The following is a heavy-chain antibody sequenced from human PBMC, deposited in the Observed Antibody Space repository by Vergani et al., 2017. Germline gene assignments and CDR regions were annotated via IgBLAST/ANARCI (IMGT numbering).Heavy chain of an antibody. J-gene: IGHJ4*02. CDR1: GFTFTSYA. Sequence: EVQLVESGGGLVQPGGSLRLSCAASGFTFTSYAMSWVRQAPGKGLEWVSAISGSGGSTYYADSVKGRFTISRDNSKNTLYLQMNSLRAEDTAVYYCAKDQAGWLQLGSNFDYWGQGTLVTVSS. CDR2: ISGSGGST. V-gene: IGHV3-23*04. CDR3: AKDQAGWLQLGSNFDY. D-gene: IGHD5-24*01.